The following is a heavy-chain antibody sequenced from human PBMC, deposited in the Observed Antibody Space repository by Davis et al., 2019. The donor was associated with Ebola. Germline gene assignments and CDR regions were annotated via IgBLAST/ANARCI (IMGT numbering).Heavy chain of an antibody. CDR1: GCSISSYY. CDR2: IYYSGST. V-gene: IGHV4-59*01. D-gene: IGHD5-18*01. J-gene: IGHJ4*02. CDR3: ASLDTAMGLDY. Sequence: MPSETLSLTCTVSGCSISSYYWSWIRQPPGKGLEWIGYIYYSGSTNYNPSLKSRVTISVDTSKNQFSLKLSSVTAADTAVYYCASLDTAMGLDYWGQGTLVTVSS.